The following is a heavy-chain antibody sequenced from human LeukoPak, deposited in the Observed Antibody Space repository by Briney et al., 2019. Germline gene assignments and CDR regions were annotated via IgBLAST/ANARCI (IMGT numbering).Heavy chain of an antibody. CDR1: GYTFTTYY. CDR2: INPNGGSI. D-gene: IGHD2-8*01. CDR3: ARDDCTDRVCYLGY. V-gene: IGHV1-46*01. Sequence: GASVKVSCKASGYTFTTYYLHWVRQAPGQGVDWMGTINPNGGSIIYAQKFQDRVTVTRDTSTSTVYMELSSLRSEDTAVYYCARDDCTDRVCYLGYWGQGTLVIVSS. J-gene: IGHJ4*02.